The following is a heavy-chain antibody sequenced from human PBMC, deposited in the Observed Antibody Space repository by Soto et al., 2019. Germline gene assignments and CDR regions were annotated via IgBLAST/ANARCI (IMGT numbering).Heavy chain of an antibody. V-gene: IGHV1-69*13. CDR2: IIPIFGTA. D-gene: IGHD6-6*01. J-gene: IGHJ6*02. CDR1: GGTFSSYA. CDR3: ARDREEQLVDYYYYYGMDV. Sequence: SVKVSCKASGGTFSSYAISWVRQAPGQGLEWMGGIIPIFGTANYAQKFQGRVTITADESTSTAYMELSSLRSEDTAVYYCARDREEQLVDYYYYYGMDVWGQGTTVTVS.